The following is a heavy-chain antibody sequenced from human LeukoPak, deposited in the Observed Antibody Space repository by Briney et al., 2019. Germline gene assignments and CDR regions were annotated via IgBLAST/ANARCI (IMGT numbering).Heavy chain of an antibody. CDR2: IYHSGST. V-gene: IGHV4-30-2*01. Sequence: SETLSLTCAVSGGSISSGGYSWSWIRQPPGKGLEWIGYIYHSGSTYYNPSLKSRVTISIDKSKNQFSLNLSPVTAADTAVYYCASTIDSGGNYFDYWGQGTLVTVSS. D-gene: IGHD2-15*01. J-gene: IGHJ4*02. CDR1: GGSISSGGYS. CDR3: ASTIDSGGNYFDY.